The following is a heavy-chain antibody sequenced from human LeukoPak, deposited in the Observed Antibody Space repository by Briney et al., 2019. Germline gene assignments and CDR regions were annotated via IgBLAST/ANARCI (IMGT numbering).Heavy chain of an antibody. D-gene: IGHD1-20*01. Sequence: NSSETLSLTCGVSGYSTSRGYFWAWVRHSPGKGLEWIATIYHTGSAYYNPSLESRVTISADTSKNEFSLNLKSVTAADTAVYFCARAGWIITSAIDYWGQGTLVTVSS. CDR3: ARAGWIITSAIDY. CDR1: GYSTSRGYF. CDR2: IYHTGSA. V-gene: IGHV4-38-2*01. J-gene: IGHJ4*02.